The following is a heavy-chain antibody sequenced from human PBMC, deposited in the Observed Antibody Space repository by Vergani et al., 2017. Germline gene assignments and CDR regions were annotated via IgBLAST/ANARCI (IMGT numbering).Heavy chain of an antibody. Sequence: EVQLLESGGGLVQPGGSLRLSCAASGFTFSSYAMSWVRQAPGKGLEWVSAISGSSGSTYYADSVKGRFTISRDNSKNTLYLQMNSLRAEDTAVYYCAKGYYYDSSGYLPFDYWGQGTLVTVSS. D-gene: IGHD3-22*01. CDR1: GFTFSSYA. CDR3: AKGYYYDSSGYLPFDY. J-gene: IGHJ4*02. CDR2: ISGSSGST. V-gene: IGHV3-23*01.